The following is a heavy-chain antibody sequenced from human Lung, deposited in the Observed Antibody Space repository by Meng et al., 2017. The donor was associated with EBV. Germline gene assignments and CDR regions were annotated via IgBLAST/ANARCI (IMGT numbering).Heavy chain of an antibody. CDR1: GGSFSGYY. V-gene: IGHV4-34*01. J-gene: IGHJ4*02. Sequence: QVQLRQWGEGLLKPSDTLSLTCAVYGGSFSGYYWSWIRQPPGKGLEWIGEINHSGSTNYNPSLKSRVTISVDTSKNQFSLKLSSVTAADTAVYYCARAPIVVVVAATLSGFDYWGQGTLVTVSS. CDR2: INHSGST. CDR3: ARAPIVVVVAATLSGFDY. D-gene: IGHD2-15*01.